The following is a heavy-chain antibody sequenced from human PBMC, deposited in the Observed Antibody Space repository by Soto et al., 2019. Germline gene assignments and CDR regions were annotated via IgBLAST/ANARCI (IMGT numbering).Heavy chain of an antibody. Sequence: QVQLQESGPGLVKPSETLSLTCTVSGGSINSYYYSRFRQPPGKGLEWIGYIYYSGSTNYNPSLRSRVTISVDTSKNQFSLKLSSVTAADTAVYYCARGDLDTDAFDIWGQGTVVTVSS. J-gene: IGHJ3*02. CDR2: IYYSGST. V-gene: IGHV4-59*01. CDR1: GGSINSYY. CDR3: ARGDLDTDAFDI. D-gene: IGHD3-16*01.